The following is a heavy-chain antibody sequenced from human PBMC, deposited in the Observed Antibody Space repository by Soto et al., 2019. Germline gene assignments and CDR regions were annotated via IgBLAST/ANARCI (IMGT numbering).Heavy chain of an antibody. CDR3: ARGNGYSSSSRGVFFYYYGMDV. CDR1: GYTFTGYY. CDR2: INPNSGGT. D-gene: IGHD6-6*01. J-gene: IGHJ6*02. V-gene: IGHV1-2*02. Sequence: GASVKVSCKASGYTFTGYYMHWVRQAPGQGLEWMGWINPNSGGTNYAQKFQGRVTMTRDTSISTAYMELSRLRSDDTAVYYCARGNGYSSSSRGVFFYYYGMDVWGQGTTVTVSS.